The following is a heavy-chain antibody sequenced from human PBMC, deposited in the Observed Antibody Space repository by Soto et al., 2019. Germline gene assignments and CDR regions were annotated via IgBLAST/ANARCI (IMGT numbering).Heavy chain of an antibody. V-gene: IGHV3-30*18. J-gene: IGHJ4*02. CDR2: ISYDGSNK. Sequence: QVQLVESGGGVVQPGRSLRLSCAASGFTFSSYGMHWVRQAPGKGLEWVAVISYDGSNKYYADSVKGRFTISRDNSKNTLYLQMNSLRAEDTAVYYCAKPGSHYYDSSGSHPIDYWGQGTLVTVSS. CDR3: AKPGSHYYDSSGSHPIDY. CDR1: GFTFSSYG. D-gene: IGHD3-22*01.